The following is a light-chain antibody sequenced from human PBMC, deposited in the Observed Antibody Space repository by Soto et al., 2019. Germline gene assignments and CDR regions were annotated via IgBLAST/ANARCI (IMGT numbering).Light chain of an antibody. Sequence: AIKLPQTLSSLPASVGDRVTITCRASQGIRKDLGWYQVKPGKAPKLLIFAASTLQSGVPSRFSGSASGTDFTLTISRLEPEDFAVYYCQQYGSSPWTFGQGTKVDIK. CDR1: QGIRKD. J-gene: IGKJ1*01. CDR2: AAS. CDR3: QQYGSSPWT. V-gene: IGKV1-6*01.